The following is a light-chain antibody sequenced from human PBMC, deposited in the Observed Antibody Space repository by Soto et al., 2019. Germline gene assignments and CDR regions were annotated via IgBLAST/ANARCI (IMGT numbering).Light chain of an antibody. V-gene: IGLV2-14*03. CDR3: SSYTNTSTLV. CDR1: SSDLGAYKY. CDR2: EVS. Sequence: QYALTQPASLSWSPGQSITISCAVTSSDLGAYKYVSWYQQHPDKAPKLILYEVSRRPSGVSNRFSGSKSGNTASLTISGLLAEDEADYSCSSYTNTSTLVFGTGTKVTVL. J-gene: IGLJ1*01.